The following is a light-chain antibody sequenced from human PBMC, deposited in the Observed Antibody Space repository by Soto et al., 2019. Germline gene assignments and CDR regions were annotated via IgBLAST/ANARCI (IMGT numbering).Light chain of an antibody. V-gene: IGLV2-23*01. CDR3: CSYAGSETVI. J-gene: IGLJ2*01. CDR1: SSDIGSYNL. Sequence: QSALTQPASVSGSPGQSITISCTGTSSDIGSYNLVSWYQQHPGKAPKLMIDEGSKRPSGVSSRFSGSKAGNTASLTISGLQAEDEGDYYCCSYAGSETVIFGGETKVTDL. CDR2: EGS.